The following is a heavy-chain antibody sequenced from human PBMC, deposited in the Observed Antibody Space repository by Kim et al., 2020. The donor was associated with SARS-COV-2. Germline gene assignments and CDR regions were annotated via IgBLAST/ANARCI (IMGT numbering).Heavy chain of an antibody. CDR1: GFTFRAYD. CDR3: VRDRMGGAFDI. J-gene: IGHJ3*02. V-gene: IGHV3-48*02. Sequence: GGSLRLSCATSGFTFRAYDMNWVRQAPGKGLEWLSFITKSSATIYYADSVQGRFTISRDNAKNSLYLQMNSLRDEDTALYYCVRDRMGGAFDIWGQGTMVTVSS. D-gene: IGHD3-16*01. CDR2: ITKSSATI.